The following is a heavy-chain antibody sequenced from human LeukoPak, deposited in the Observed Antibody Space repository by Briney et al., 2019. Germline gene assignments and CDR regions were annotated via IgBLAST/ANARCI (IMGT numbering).Heavy chain of an antibody. CDR3: ANDLFPGARTNMVRGVIGY. V-gene: IGHV3-23*01. J-gene: IGHJ4*02. D-gene: IGHD3-10*01. Sequence: GGSLRLSCAASGFTFSSYAMSWVRQAPGKGLEWVSAISGSGGSTYYADSVKGRFTISRDNSKNTLYLQMNSLRAEDTAVYYCANDLFPGARTNMVRGVIGYWGQGTLVTVSS. CDR2: ISGSGGST. CDR1: GFTFSSYA.